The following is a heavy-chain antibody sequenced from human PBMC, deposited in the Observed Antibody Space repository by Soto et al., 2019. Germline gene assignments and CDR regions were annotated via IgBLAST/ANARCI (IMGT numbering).Heavy chain of an antibody. Sequence: PGGSLRLSCTASGFTFSTSAMSWVRQAPGRGLEWVSGISGSGAGTYYADSVKARFTVSRDNSKNTLYLQMSGLRAEDAAVYYCAKGPTVFGAVISFDYYYGMYVWGQGTPVTVSS. D-gene: IGHD3-3*01. CDR1: GFTFSTSA. CDR2: ISGSGAGT. V-gene: IGHV3-23*01. CDR3: AKGPTVFGAVISFDYYYGMYV. J-gene: IGHJ6*02.